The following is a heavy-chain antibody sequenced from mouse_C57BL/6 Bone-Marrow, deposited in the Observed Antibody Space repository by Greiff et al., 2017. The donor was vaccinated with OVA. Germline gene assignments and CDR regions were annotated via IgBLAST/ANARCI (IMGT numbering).Heavy chain of an antibody. CDR2: ISSGSSTI. V-gene: IGHV5-17*01. J-gene: IGHJ2*01. CDR3: ARGGTAQALDY. Sequence: EVHLVESGGGLVKPGGSLKLSCAASGFTFSDYGMHWVRQAPEKGLEWVAYISSGSSTIYYAAPVQGRFPFSISNAKNTLFLKMTSLRSADTAMYYCARGGTAQALDYWGQGTTLTVSS. CDR1: GFTFSDYG. D-gene: IGHD3-2*02.